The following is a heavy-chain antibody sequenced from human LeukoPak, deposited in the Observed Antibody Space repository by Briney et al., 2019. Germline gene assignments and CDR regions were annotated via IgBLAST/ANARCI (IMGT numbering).Heavy chain of an antibody. J-gene: IGHJ6*03. CDR3: ARKTSHEYCSSTSCYLWEYYYYCYMDV. CDR2: INHSGST. D-gene: IGHD2-2*01. V-gene: IGHV4-34*01. CDR1: GGSFSGYY. Sequence: PSETLSLSCAVYGGSFSGYYWSWIRQPPGKGLEWIGEINHSGSTNYNPSLKSRVTISVDTSKNQFSLKLSSVTAADTAVYYCARKTSHEYCSSTSCYLWEYYYYCYMDVWGKGTTVTVSS.